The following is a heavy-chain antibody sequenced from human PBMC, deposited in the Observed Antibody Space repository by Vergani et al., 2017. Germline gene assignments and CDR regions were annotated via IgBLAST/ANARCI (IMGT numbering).Heavy chain of an antibody. CDR2: IYSGDET. CDR1: GCTVSGNY. CDR3: ARGNYYGSGTYVDP. Sequence: ELQLVESGGGLVQPGWSLRLSCAASGCTVSGNYMSWVRQAPGKGLEWVSHIYSGDETYYADSVKGRVTISRDTSKNTLHLQINNLRVEETAVYYCARGNYYGSGTYVDPGGQGTVVTVSS. J-gene: IGHJ5*02. D-gene: IGHD3-10*01. V-gene: IGHV3-66*02.